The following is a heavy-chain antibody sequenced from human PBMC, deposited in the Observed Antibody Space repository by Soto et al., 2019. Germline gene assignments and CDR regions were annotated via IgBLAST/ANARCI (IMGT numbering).Heavy chain of an antibody. V-gene: IGHV4-4*07. D-gene: IGHD1-1*01. J-gene: IGHJ5*02. CDR1: GASVRSYH. CDR2: VQMSGTT. Sequence: PSETLSLTCAVSGASVRSYHWSWIRQAAGKGLEWIGRVQMSGTTNYNPSLKTRVTMSLDTSKNEVSLRMTSVTAADTAVYFCAKDRSTMRSFDPWGQGILVTVSS. CDR3: AKDRSTMRSFDP.